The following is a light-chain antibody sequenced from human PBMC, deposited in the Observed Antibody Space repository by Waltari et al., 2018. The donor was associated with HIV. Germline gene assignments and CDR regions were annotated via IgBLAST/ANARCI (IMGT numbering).Light chain of an antibody. V-gene: IGLV1-44*01. Sequence: QSVLTQPPSASGTPGQRVTISCSGSSFNIGSNTVNWYQQLPGPAPKLLIYSNNQRPSGVPDRFSGSKSGTSASLAISGLQSEDEADYYCAAWDGSLNGRVVFGGGTKLTVL. J-gene: IGLJ2*01. CDR3: AAWDGSLNGRVV. CDR2: SNN. CDR1: SFNIGSNT.